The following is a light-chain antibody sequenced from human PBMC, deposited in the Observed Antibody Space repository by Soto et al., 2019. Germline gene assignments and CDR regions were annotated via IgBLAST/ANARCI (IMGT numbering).Light chain of an antibody. CDR2: GAS. Sequence: RVIRGSPATLSVSPGERATLSFRASQSVSSNLAWYQHKPGQAPRLLIYGASTRATGIPARFSGSGSGTEFTLTISSLQPEDFAVYYCQQYRSSGTFGQGTKVYIK. J-gene: IGKJ1*01. CDR3: QQYRSSGT. CDR1: QSVSSN. V-gene: IGKV3-15*01.